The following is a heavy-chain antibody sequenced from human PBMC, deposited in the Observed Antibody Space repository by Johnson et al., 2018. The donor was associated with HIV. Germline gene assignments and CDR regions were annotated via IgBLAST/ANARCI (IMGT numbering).Heavy chain of an antibody. V-gene: IGHV3-11*04. J-gene: IGHJ3*02. CDR2: ISWSGSTI. CDR3: AREMGWEDAFDM. Sequence: QVQLVESGGGVVQPGRSLRLSCAASGFTFSDYYMTWIRQAPGKGLEWISYISWSGSTIYYADSVKGRFTISRDNAKNSLYLQMNSLRAEDTAVYYCAREMGWEDAFDMWGQGTMVTVSS. CDR1: GFTFSDYY. D-gene: IGHD6-19*01.